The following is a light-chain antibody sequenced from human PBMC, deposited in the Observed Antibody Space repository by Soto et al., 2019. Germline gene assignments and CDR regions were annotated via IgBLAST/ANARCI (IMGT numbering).Light chain of an antibody. CDR2: GAS. CDR1: QSVSRDN. V-gene: IGKV3-20*01. Sequence: EIVLTQSPVTLSLSPGERATLSCRASQSVSRDNIAWYQQKPGQAPRLLIYGASSRATGIPDRISGSGSGTDFTLTIDRLEPEDFAVYYCQQYGASLLTFGGGAKVEIK. J-gene: IGKJ4*01. CDR3: QQYGASLLT.